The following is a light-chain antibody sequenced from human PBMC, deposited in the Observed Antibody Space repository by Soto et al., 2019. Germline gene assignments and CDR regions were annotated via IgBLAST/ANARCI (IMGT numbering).Light chain of an antibody. V-gene: IGKV3-20*01. J-gene: IGKJ1*01. CDR2: AAS. CDR3: QQYDSSPWT. Sequence: MQSPCTLTLSPGHNATLSCRLTQSVSSSYLTWYQQKPGQAPRLLIYAASSRATGVPDRFSGSGSGTDFTLTISRLQPEDFAVYSCQQYDSSPWTFGQGTRV. CDR1: QSVSSSY.